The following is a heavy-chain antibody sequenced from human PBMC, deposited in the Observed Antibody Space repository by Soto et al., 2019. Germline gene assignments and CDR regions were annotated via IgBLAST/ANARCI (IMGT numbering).Heavy chain of an antibody. Sequence: AETLSLTCTVSGGSLSSYYRSWIRQPPGKGLEWIGYIYYSGSTNYNPSLKSRVTISVDTSKNQFSLKLSSVTAADTAVYYCARRYGGTFDYWGQGTLVTVSS. CDR2: IYYSGST. V-gene: IGHV4-59*08. CDR3: ARRYGGTFDY. J-gene: IGHJ4*02. D-gene: IGHD2-15*01. CDR1: GGSLSSYY.